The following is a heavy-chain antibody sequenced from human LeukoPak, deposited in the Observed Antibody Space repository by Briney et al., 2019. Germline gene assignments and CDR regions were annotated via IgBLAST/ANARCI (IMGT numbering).Heavy chain of an antibody. CDR1: GYTFTSYG. J-gene: IGHJ4*02. CDR2: ISAYNGNT. V-gene: IGHV1-18*01. CDR3: ARGDYGDSWRPFSFDY. D-gene: IGHD4-17*01. Sequence: GASVKVSCKASGYTFTSYGISWVRQAPGQGLEWMGWISAYNGNTNYAQKLQGRVTMTTDTSTSTAYMELRSLRSDDTAVYYCARGDYGDSWRPFSFDYWGQGTLVTASS.